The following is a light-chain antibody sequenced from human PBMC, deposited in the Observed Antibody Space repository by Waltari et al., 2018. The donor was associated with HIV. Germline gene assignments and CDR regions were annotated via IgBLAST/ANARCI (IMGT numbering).Light chain of an antibody. Sequence: QSVLTQPPSVSGAPGQRVTISCTGRSSNIVAGHDVHWYQQRPGTAPKLFIYANNSRPSGIPDRFSCSKSGTSASLAITGLRAEDEGDYYCQSYDTSLGGSVFGGGTKLTVL. J-gene: IGLJ3*02. CDR1: SSNIVAGHD. CDR2: ANN. CDR3: QSYDTSLGGSV. V-gene: IGLV1-40*01.